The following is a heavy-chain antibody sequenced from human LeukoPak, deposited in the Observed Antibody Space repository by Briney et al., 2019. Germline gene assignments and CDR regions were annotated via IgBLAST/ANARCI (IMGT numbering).Heavy chain of an antibody. CDR3: AVYYYDSSGYYSDY. D-gene: IGHD3-22*01. J-gene: IGHJ4*02. CDR2: IIPIFGTA. CDR1: GGTFSSYA. V-gene: IGHV1-69*01. Sequence: SVKVSCKASGGTFSSYAISWVRQAPGQGLEWMGGIIPIFGTANYAQKFQGRVTITADESTSTAYTELSSLRSEDAAVYYCAVYYYDSSGYYSDYWGQGTLVTVSS.